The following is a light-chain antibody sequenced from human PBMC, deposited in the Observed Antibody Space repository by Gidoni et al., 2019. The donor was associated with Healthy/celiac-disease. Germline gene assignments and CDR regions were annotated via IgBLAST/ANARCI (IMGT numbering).Light chain of an antibody. J-gene: IGKJ1*01. CDR2: WAS. Sequence: DLLMTQSLASLAVSLAERSTINCKSSQSVLYSSNNKNYIAGYQQKPGQPPKLLIYWASTRESGVPDRFSGSGSGTDFTLTISSLQAEDVAVYDCQQYYSTPRTFGQXTKVEIK. CDR3: QQYYSTPRT. CDR1: QSVLYSSNNKNY. V-gene: IGKV4-1*01.